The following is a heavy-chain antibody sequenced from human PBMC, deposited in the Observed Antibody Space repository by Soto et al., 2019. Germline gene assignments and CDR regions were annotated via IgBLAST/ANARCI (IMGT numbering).Heavy chain of an antibody. CDR2: MYYSGST. CDR1: GGSIKIYS. J-gene: IGHJ6*03. Sequence: ESLSLTCTVSGGSIKIYSWSWIRQPPGKGLEWIGYMYYSGSTNYNPSLKSRVTISVDTSKNQFSLKLSSVTAADTAVYYCARHRGYSSSYYYYYYMDVWGKGTTVTVSS. D-gene: IGHD6-6*01. V-gene: IGHV4-59*08. CDR3: ARHRGYSSSYYYYYYMDV.